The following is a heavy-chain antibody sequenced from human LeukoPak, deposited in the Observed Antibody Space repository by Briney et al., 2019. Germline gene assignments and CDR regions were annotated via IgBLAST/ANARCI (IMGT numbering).Heavy chain of an antibody. CDR1: GFTLSSYW. Sequence: PGGSLRLSCAASGFTLSSYWMSWVRQAPGKGLEWVANIKYDGSEKDYVDSVKGRFTISRDNAKNTLYLQMNSLRAEDTAVYYCAREEMATIMGYWGQGTLVTVSS. CDR2: IKYDGSEK. D-gene: IGHD5-24*01. V-gene: IGHV3-7*01. CDR3: AREEMATIMGY. J-gene: IGHJ4*02.